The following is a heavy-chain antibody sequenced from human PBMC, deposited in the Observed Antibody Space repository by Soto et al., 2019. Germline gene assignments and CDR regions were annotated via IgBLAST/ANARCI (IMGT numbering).Heavy chain of an antibody. CDR3: ARGDSSIAARPFFDY. CDR2: ISAYNGNT. Sequence: ASVKVSCKASGYTFTSYGISWVRQAPGQGLEWMGWISAYNGNTNYAQKLQGRVTMTTDTSTSTAYMELRSLRSDDTAVYYCARGDSSIAARPFFDYWGQGTLVTVSS. J-gene: IGHJ4*02. D-gene: IGHD6-6*01. CDR1: GYTFTSYG. V-gene: IGHV1-18*01.